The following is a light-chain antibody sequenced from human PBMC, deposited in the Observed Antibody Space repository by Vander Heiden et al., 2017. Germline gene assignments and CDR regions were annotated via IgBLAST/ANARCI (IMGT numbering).Light chain of an antibody. J-gene: IGKJ4*01. CDR1: QSISSY. CDR3: QQNDSNPTLT. Sequence: DIQMTQSPSSLSASVGDRVTITCRASQSISSYLNWYQQKPGKAPKLLIYAASSLQSGVPSRFSGSGYGKDFTLTISSRQQEDFASYYCQQNDSNPTLTFGGGTKVDIK. CDR2: AAS. V-gene: IGKV1-39*01.